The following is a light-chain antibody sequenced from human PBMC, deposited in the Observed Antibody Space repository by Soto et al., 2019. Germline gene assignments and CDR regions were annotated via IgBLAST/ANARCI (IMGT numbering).Light chain of an antibody. CDR2: VVT. Sequence: QSALTQPPSASGSPGQSVTISCTGTSSDVGGYNYVSWYQQYPGRAPKLMIYVVTKRPSGVPDRFSGSKSANTATLTVSGVPAEDEADYYYSSYGACNNCNIVFGGGTKLTVL. CDR1: SSDVGGYNY. J-gene: IGLJ3*02. V-gene: IGLV2-8*01. CDR3: SSYGACNNCNIV.